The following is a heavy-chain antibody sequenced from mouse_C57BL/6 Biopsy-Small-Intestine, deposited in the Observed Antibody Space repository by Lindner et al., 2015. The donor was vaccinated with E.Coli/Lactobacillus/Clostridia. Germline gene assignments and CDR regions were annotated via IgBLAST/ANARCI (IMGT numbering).Heavy chain of an antibody. CDR2: INPGNGDT. CDR1: GYAFTYYL. CDR3: ARWELGAFFFDY. V-gene: IGHV1-54*01. J-gene: IGHJ2*01. D-gene: IGHD4-1*01. Sequence: VQLQESGAELVRLGTSVKVSCKASGYAFTYYLIEWIKQRPGRGLEWIGVINPGNGDTNYNEKFKGTATLTADKSSSTAYMQLSSLTSEDSAVYFCARWELGAFFFDYWGQGTTLTVSS.